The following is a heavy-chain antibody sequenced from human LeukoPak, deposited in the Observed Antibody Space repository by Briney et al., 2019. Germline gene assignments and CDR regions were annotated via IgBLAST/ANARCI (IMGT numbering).Heavy chain of an antibody. Sequence: PGGSLRLSCAASGFTFSSYGMHWVRQAPGKGLEWVAFIRYDGSNKYYADSVKGRFTISRDNSKNTLYLQMNSLRAEDTAVYYCASGYCSGGSCSNFDYWGQGTLVTVSS. J-gene: IGHJ4*02. CDR3: ASGYCSGGSCSNFDY. CDR2: IRYDGSNK. V-gene: IGHV3-30*02. CDR1: GFTFSSYG. D-gene: IGHD2-15*01.